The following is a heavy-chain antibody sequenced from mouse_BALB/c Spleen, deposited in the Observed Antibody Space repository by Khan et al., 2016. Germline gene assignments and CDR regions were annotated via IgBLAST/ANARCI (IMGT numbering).Heavy chain of an antibody. CDR1: GYSITSGYY. CDR2: ISYDGSN. Sequence: EVQLQESGPGLVKPSQSLSLTCSVTGYSITSGYYWNWIRQFPGNKLEWMGYISYDGSNNYNPSLKNRISITRDTSKNQFFLKLNSVTTEDTATYCCGTYGNYEGFAYWGQGTLVTVSA. V-gene: IGHV3-6*02. CDR3: GTYGNYEGFAY. D-gene: IGHD2-1*01. J-gene: IGHJ3*01.